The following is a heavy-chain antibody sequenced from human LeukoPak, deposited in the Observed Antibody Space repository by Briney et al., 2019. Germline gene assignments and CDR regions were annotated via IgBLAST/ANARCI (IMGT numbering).Heavy chain of an antibody. CDR1: SGSFSGYY. Sequence: KPSETLSLTCAVYSGSFSGYYWSWIRQPPGKGLEWIGEINHSGSTNYNPSLKSRVTISVDTSKNQFSLKLSSVTAADTAVYYCARVRRYYYGSGSYYNAHYFDYWGQGTLVTVSS. CDR3: ARVRRYYYGSGSYYNAHYFDY. J-gene: IGHJ4*02. D-gene: IGHD3-10*01. V-gene: IGHV4-34*01. CDR2: INHSGST.